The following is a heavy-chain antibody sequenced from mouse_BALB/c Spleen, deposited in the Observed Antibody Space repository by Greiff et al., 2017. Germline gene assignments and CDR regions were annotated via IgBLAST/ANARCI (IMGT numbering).Heavy chain of an antibody. CDR1: GYTFSSYW. CDR2: ILPGSGST. Sequence: VQLQQSGAELMKPGASVKISCKATGYTFSSYWIEWVKQRPGHGLEWIGEILPGSGSTNYNEKFKGKATFTADTSSNTAYMQLSSLTSEDSAVYYCARRGSLYYFDYWGQGTTLTVSS. V-gene: IGHV1-9*01. J-gene: IGHJ2*01. CDR3: ARRGSLYYFDY.